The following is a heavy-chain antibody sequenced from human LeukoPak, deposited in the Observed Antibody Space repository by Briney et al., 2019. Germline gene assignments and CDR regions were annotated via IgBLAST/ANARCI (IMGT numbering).Heavy chain of an antibody. Sequence: GASVKVSCKASGYTFTGYYMHWVRQAPGQGLEWMGWINPNSGGTNYAQKFQGRVTMTRDTSISTAYMELSRLRSDDTAVYYCARPRHYYDSSGYSSWGQGTLVTVSS. CDR3: ARPRHYYDSSGYSS. D-gene: IGHD3-22*01. CDR1: GYTFTGYY. CDR2: INPNSGGT. V-gene: IGHV1-2*02. J-gene: IGHJ5*02.